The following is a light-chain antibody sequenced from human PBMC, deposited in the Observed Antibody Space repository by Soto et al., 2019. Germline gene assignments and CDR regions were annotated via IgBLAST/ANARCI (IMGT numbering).Light chain of an antibody. CDR1: SSNVGSYNL. Sequence: QSVLTQPASVSGSPGQSITISCTGTSSNVGSYNLVSWYQPHPGKAPKLMIYEVSKRPSGVSNRFSGSKSGNTASLTISGLQAEDEADYHCCSYAGSYTYVFGPGTKVTVL. J-gene: IGLJ1*01. V-gene: IGLV2-23*02. CDR3: CSYAGSYTYV. CDR2: EVS.